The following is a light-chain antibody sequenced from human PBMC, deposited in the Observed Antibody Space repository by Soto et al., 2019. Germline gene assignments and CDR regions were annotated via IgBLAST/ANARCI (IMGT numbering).Light chain of an antibody. CDR2: STS. CDR3: LLYNGGAWV. CDR1: TGAVTSGYN. V-gene: IGLV7-43*01. J-gene: IGLJ3*02. Sequence: HTVVTQEPSLTVSPGGTVTLTCASSTGAVTSGYNPNWFQQKPGQAPRALIYSTSIKHSWTPARFSGSLFGGKAALTLSGVQPEDEAEYYCLLYNGGAWVFGGGTKLTVL.